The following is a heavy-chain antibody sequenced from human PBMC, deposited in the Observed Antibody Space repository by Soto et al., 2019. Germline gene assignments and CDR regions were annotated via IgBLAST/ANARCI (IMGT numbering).Heavy chain of an antibody. D-gene: IGHD3-22*01. CDR3: ARGTYQYYDSSGVQNRFDP. CDR1: GGSISSGGFY. CDR2: IYHSGNT. Sequence: QVQLQASDPGLVQPSQTLSLTCTVSGGSISSGGFYWSWIRQHPEKGLEWIGWIYHSGNTYYNPSLKSRVTLLEDTSKNQFSLKLTSVTAADTAVYYCARGTYQYYDSSGVQNRFDPWGQGTLVTVSS. J-gene: IGHJ5*02. V-gene: IGHV4-31*03.